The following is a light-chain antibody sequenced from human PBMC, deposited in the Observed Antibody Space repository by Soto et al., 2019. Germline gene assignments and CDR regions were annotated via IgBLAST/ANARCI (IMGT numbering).Light chain of an antibody. V-gene: IGKV3-20*01. CDR3: QKYGSSPIN. J-gene: IGKJ5*01. CDR2: DAS. CDR1: QTVRNNY. Sequence: EFVLTQSPVTLSLSPGEIATLSWRASQTVRNNYLAWYQQKPGQAPRLLIYDASSRATGIPDRFSGGGSGTDFTLTISRLEPEDFAIYYCQKYGSSPINFGQGTRLEIK.